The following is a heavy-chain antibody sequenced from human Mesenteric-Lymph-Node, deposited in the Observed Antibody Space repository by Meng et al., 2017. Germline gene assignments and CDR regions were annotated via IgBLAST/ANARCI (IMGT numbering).Heavy chain of an antibody. CDR2: IFYTGIT. CDR3: ARDDAGSGVSYNWFDP. V-gene: IGHV4-39*07. J-gene: IGHJ5*02. CDR1: GVSITGSSGY. Sequence: PGLVRASVTLSLPGACSGVSITGSSGYWSGCRQPPGRGLEWSGGIFYTGITYYNPSLESRVTISVDTSKNQFSLKLNSVTAADTAVYYCARDDAGSGVSYNWFDPWGQGTLVTVSS. D-gene: IGHD3-10*01.